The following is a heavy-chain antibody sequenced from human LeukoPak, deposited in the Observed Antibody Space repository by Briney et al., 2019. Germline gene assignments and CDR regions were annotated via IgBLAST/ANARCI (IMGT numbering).Heavy chain of an antibody. CDR2: IKQDGSEK. CDR3: ASRAYDYVWGSYRPEYFQH. V-gene: IGHV3-7*01. D-gene: IGHD3-16*02. Sequence: GGSLRLSCAASGFTFSSYSMNWVRQAPGKGLEWVANIKQDGSEKYYVDSVKGRFTISRGNAKNSLYLQMNSLRAEDTAVYYCASRAYDYVWGSYRPEYFQHWGQGTLVTVSS. J-gene: IGHJ1*01. CDR1: GFTFSSYS.